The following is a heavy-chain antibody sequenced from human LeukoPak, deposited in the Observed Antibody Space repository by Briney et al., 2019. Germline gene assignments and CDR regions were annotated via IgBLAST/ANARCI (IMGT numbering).Heavy chain of an antibody. J-gene: IGHJ6*02. V-gene: IGHV4-59*08. Sequence: SETLSLTCTVSGGSISSYYWSWIRQPPGKGLEWIGYIYYSGSANYNPFLKSRVTMSVDTSKNQFSLKLSSVTAADTAVYYCATSYDTFRYYGVDVWGQGTTVTVSS. CDR2: IYYSGSA. CDR3: ATSYDTFRYYGVDV. CDR1: GGSISSYY. D-gene: IGHD1-1*01.